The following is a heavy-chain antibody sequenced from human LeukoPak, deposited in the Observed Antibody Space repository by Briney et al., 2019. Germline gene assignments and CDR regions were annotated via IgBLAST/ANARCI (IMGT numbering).Heavy chain of an antibody. CDR1: GYTFTSYG. D-gene: IGHD3-3*01. CDR2: SSAYNGNT. Sequence: ASVKVSCKASGYTFTSYGISWVRQAPGQGLEWMGWSSAYNGNTNYAQKLQGRVTMTTDTSTSTAYMELRSLRSDDTAVYYCARDDEYDFWSGYDRTTMPVRFDYWGQGTLVTVSS. V-gene: IGHV1-18*01. CDR3: ARDDEYDFWSGYDRTTMPVRFDY. J-gene: IGHJ4*02.